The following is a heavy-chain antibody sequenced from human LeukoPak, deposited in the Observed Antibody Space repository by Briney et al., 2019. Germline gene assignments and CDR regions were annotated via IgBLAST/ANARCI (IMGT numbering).Heavy chain of an antibody. J-gene: IGHJ6*02. Sequence: GGSLRLSCAASGFTFSTYWMSWVRQAPGKGLEWVANIKQDGSEKYYVDSVKGRFTISRDNSKNTLYLQMNSLRAEDTAVYYCARDRLSPRYYYGMDVWGQGTTVTVSS. V-gene: IGHV3-7*01. CDR2: IKQDGSEK. CDR1: GFTFSTYW. CDR3: ARDRLSPRYYYGMDV.